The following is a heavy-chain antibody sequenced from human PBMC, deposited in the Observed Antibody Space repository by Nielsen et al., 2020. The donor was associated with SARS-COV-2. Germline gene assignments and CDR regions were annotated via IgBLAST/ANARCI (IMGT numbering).Heavy chain of an antibody. CDR1: GFTFSSYS. Sequence: GESLKISCAASGFTFSSYSMNWVRQAPGKGLEWVAVISYDGSNKYYADSVKGRFTISRDNSKNSLYLQMNSLRAEDTAVYYCARELIVVVPAAIGAERVYYYYGMDVWGQGTTVTVSS. D-gene: IGHD2-2*01. J-gene: IGHJ6*02. V-gene: IGHV3-30*03. CDR2: ISYDGSNK. CDR3: ARELIVVVPAAIGAERVYYYYGMDV.